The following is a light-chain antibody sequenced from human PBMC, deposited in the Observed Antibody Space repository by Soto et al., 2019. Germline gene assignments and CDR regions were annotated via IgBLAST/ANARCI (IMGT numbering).Light chain of an antibody. Sequence: QSVLTQPPSASGTPGQRITISCSGSSSNIGSHTLNWYQQLPGTAPILLIYSNYQRPSGVPDRFSGSKSGTSGSLAISGLQSEDEAEYYCAACDDSLRGWVFGGGTKVTVL. V-gene: IGLV1-44*01. CDR2: SNY. CDR3: AACDDSLRGWV. J-gene: IGLJ3*02. CDR1: SSNIGSHT.